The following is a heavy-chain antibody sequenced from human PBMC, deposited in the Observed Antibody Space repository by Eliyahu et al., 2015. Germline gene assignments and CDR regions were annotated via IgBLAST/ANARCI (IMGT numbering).Heavy chain of an antibody. CDR2: ISANGRTK. CDR3: VRGASGVD. D-gene: IGHD3-3*01. CDR1: GFTFSDNT. J-gene: IGHJ4*02. Sequence: EVFLEESGGGLVQPGGSLRLSCAASGFTFSDNTMTWVRQAPAKGLDWVSSISANGRTKDYARSVKGRFTISRDNPKNTVDLQLTSLTVDDTALYYCVRGASGVDWGQGTLVIVSS. V-gene: IGHV3-23*04.